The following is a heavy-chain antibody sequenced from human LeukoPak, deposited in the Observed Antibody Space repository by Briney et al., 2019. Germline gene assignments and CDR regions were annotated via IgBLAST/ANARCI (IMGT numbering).Heavy chain of an antibody. CDR3: ARSPPASPFDY. CDR2: IYSGGDT. J-gene: IGHJ4*02. V-gene: IGHV3-53*01. CDR1: GLTVSRNY. D-gene: IGHD2-2*01. Sequence: GGSLRLACAASGLTVSRNYMSWVRQAPGKGLEWVSIIYSGGDTYYGDSVKGRFTNSRDISKNTLYLQMNNLRAEDTAFYYCARSPPASPFDYWGQGTLVTVSS.